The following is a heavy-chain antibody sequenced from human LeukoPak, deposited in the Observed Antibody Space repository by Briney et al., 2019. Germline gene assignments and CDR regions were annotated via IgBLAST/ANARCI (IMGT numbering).Heavy chain of an antibody. J-gene: IGHJ5*02. CDR1: GGSISSYY. CDR2: IYYSGST. V-gene: IGHV4-59*01. Sequence: SETLSLTCTVSGGSISSYYWSWIRQPPGKGLEWIGYIYYSGSTNYNPSLKSRVTVSVDTSKNQFSLKLSSVTAADTAVYYCARGCSAGTPHNWFDPWGQGTLVTVSS. D-gene: IGHD6-13*01. CDR3: ARGCSAGTPHNWFDP.